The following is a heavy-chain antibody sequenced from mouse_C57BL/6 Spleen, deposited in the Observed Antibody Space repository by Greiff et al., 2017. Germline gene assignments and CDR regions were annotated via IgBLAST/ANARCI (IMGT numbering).Heavy chain of an antibody. D-gene: IGHD2-4*01. CDR3: AREDYYDYDVPSY. CDR2: INPSNGGT. V-gene: IGHV1-53*01. Sequence: QVQLQQPGTELVKPGASVKLSCKASGYTFTSYWMHWVKQRPGQGLEWIGNINPSNGGTNYNEKFKSKDTLTVDKSSSPAYMQLSSLTSEDSAVYYCAREDYYDYDVPSYWGQGTTLTVSS. J-gene: IGHJ2*01. CDR1: GYTFTSYW.